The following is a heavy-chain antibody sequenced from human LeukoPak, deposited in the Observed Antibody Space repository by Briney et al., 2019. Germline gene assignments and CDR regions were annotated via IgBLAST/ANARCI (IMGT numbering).Heavy chain of an antibody. CDR1: GFTFSSYG. V-gene: IGHV3-33*01. Sequence: GGSLRLSCAASGFTFSSYGMHGVRQAPGKGREWGALIWYDGSNKYYADSVKGRFTISRDNSKNTLYLQMNSLRAEDTAVYYCARDGSGDSGMDVWGQGTTVTLSS. CDR3: ARDGSGDSGMDV. D-gene: IGHD3-10*01. CDR2: IWYDGSNK. J-gene: IGHJ6*02.